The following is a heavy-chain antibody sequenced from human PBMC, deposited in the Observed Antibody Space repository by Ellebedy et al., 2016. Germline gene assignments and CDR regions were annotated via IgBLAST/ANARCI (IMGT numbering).Heavy chain of an antibody. Sequence: KLQGRVTMTTDTSTSTAYMELRSLRSDDTAVYYCANDRYDSSGYDAFDIWGQGTMVTVSS. D-gene: IGHD3-22*01. J-gene: IGHJ3*02. CDR3: ANDRYDSSGYDAFDI. V-gene: IGHV1-18*01.